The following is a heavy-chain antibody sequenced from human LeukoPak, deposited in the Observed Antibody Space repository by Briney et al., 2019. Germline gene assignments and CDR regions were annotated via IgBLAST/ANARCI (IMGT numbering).Heavy chain of an antibody. V-gene: IGHV3-23*01. Sequence: GGTLRLSCVASGFTFTSSAMSWVRQAPGKGLEWVSAISGRSGTTYYADSVKGRFTISRDNAKNSLYLQMNSLRAEDTAVYYCARDRIATYYYGSGTPMDVWGKGTTVTISS. CDR3: ARDRIATYYYGSGTPMDV. D-gene: IGHD3-10*01. CDR1: GFTFTSSA. CDR2: ISGRSGTT. J-gene: IGHJ6*04.